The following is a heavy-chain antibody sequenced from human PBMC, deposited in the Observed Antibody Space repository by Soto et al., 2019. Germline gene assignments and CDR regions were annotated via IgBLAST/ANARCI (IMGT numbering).Heavy chain of an antibody. J-gene: IGHJ4*02. D-gene: IGHD3-22*01. CDR2: IIPIFGTA. CDR3: AIDPPYYYDSSGHEGYFDY. Sequence: QVQLVQSGAEVKKPGSSVKVSCKASGGTFSSYAISWVRQAPGQGLEWMGGIIPIFGTANYAQKFQGRVTITADETTSTAYMELSSLGSEDMAVYYWAIDPPYYYDSSGHEGYFDYWGQGTLVTVSS. CDR1: GGTFSSYA. V-gene: IGHV1-69*01.